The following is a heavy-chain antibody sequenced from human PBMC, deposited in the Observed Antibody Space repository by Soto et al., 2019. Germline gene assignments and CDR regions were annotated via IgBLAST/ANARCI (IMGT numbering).Heavy chain of an antibody. V-gene: IGHV1-8*01. Sequence: QVQLVQSGAEVKKPGASVKVSCKASGYTFTSYDINWVRQATGQGLEWMGWMNPNSGNTVYAQKIKGRVTMTRNTSISTAYMEMSSLRSEDTGVYYCARGLASPDSWGQGTLVTVSS. CDR2: MNPNSGNT. CDR3: ARGLASPDS. CDR1: GYTFTSYD. D-gene: IGHD5-12*01. J-gene: IGHJ4*02.